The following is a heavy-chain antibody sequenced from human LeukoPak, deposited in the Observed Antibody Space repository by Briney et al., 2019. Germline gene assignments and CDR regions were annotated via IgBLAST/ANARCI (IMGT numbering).Heavy chain of an antibody. D-gene: IGHD3-10*01. V-gene: IGHV3-74*01. CDR3: ASDRVLGSGSLDN. J-gene: IGHJ4*02. CDR2: IRGDWHDT. Sequence: GGSLRLSCTASGFRFSDFWMHWVRHAPGKGLVWVSRIRGDWHDTTYADSVKGRFTISRDNAQNTLYLQMNSLRVEDTAVYYCASDRVLGSGSLDNWGQGTLVTVSS. CDR1: GFRFSDFW.